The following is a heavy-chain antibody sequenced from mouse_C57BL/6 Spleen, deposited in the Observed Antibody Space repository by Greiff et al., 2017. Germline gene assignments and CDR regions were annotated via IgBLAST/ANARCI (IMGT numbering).Heavy chain of an antibody. Sequence: VQLQQPGAELVMPGASVKLSCKASGYTFTSYWMHWVKQRPGQGLEWIGEIDPSDSYTNYNQKFKGKSTLTVDKSSSTAYMQLSSLTSEDSAVYYCARSGLFEPDGYYFAYWGQGTLVTVSA. J-gene: IGHJ3*01. CDR2: IDPSDSYT. D-gene: IGHD2-3*01. CDR1: GYTFTSYW. V-gene: IGHV1-69*01. CDR3: ARSGLFEPDGYYFAY.